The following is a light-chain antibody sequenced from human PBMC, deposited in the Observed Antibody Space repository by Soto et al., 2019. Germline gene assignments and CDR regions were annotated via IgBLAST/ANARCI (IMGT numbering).Light chain of an antibody. V-gene: IGKV3-15*01. CDR2: DSS. CDR1: QSVSSS. J-gene: IGKJ1*01. Sequence: EIVMTQSPATLSVSPGERATLSCRASQSVSSSVAWYQQKPGQAPRLLIYDSSSRATXVHARFSGSGSGTEFSLAISSLQSEDFAVYYCQQYHNLWTFGQGTKVDIK. CDR3: QQYHNLWT.